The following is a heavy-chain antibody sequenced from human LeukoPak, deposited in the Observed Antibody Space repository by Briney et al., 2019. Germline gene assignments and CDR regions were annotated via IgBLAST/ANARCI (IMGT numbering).Heavy chain of an antibody. Sequence: SETLSLTCAVYGGSFSGYYWSWIRQPPGKGLEWIGEINHSGSTNYNPSLKSRVTISVDTSKNEFSLKLSSVTAADTAVYYCARGRFGGAAEYYYYMDVWGKGTPVTVSS. J-gene: IGHJ6*03. CDR3: ARGRFGGAAEYYYYMDV. CDR2: INHSGST. V-gene: IGHV4-34*01. D-gene: IGHD6-13*01. CDR1: GGSFSGYY.